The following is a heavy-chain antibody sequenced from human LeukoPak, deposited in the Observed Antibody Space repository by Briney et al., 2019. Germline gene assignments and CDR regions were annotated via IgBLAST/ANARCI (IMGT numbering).Heavy chain of an antibody. D-gene: IGHD2-15*01. Sequence: SETLSLTCTASGGSISSYHWSWIRQPPGKGLEWIGYIYYSGSTNYNPSLKSRVTISVDTSKNQFSLKLSSVTAADTAVYYCAREAVVAAKDYYYGMDVWGQGTTVTVSS. CDR1: GGSISSYH. CDR2: IYYSGST. V-gene: IGHV4-59*01. J-gene: IGHJ6*02. CDR3: AREAVVAAKDYYYGMDV.